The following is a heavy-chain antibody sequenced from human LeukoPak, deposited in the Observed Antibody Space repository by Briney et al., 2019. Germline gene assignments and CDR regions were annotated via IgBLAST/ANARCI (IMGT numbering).Heavy chain of an antibody. Sequence: ASVKVSCKASGYTFTSYDINWVRQATGQGLEWMGWMNPNSGNTGYAQKFQGRVTMTRNTSISTAYMELSSLRSEDTAVYYCARGEAAGTTDYYYYYGMDVWGQGTKVTVSS. CDR1: GYTFTSYD. J-gene: IGHJ6*02. CDR2: MNPNSGNT. V-gene: IGHV1-8*01. D-gene: IGHD6-13*01. CDR3: ARGEAAGTTDYYYYYGMDV.